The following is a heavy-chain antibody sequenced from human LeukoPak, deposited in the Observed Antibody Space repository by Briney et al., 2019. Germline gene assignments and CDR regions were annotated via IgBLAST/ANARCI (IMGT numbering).Heavy chain of an antibody. CDR1: GYTFTSYG. J-gene: IGHJ3*02. Sequence: ASVKVSCKASGYTFTSYGISWVRQAPGQGLEWMGWIGAYNGNTNYAQKLQGRVTMTTDTSTSTAYMELRSLRSDDTAVYYCASLKNYYDSSGYLVTDAFDMWGQGTMVIVSS. V-gene: IGHV1-18*01. CDR2: IGAYNGNT. CDR3: ASLKNYYDSSGYLVTDAFDM. D-gene: IGHD3-22*01.